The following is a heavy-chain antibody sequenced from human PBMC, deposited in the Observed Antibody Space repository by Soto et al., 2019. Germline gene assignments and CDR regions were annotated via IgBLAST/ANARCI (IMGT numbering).Heavy chain of an antibody. CDR2: IYYSGTA. V-gene: IGHV4-31*03. J-gene: IGHJ4*02. Sequence: QVQLQESGPGLVKPSQTLSLTCTVSGGSISSGDYHWSWIRQHPGKGLEWIGFIYYSGTAYYNPYLKSRGTISVDTSKNQFSLKVTSVTAADTAVYFCGSLIRNFDPLYFFDYWGQGILVTVSS. D-gene: IGHD3-9*01. CDR3: GSLIRNFDPLYFFDY. CDR1: GGSISSGDYH.